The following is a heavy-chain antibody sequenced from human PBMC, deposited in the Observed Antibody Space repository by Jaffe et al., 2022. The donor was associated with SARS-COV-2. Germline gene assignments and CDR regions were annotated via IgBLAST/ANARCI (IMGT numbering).Heavy chain of an antibody. CDR2: ITTTYNYI. CDR1: GFTFSTSY. D-gene: IGHD5-18*01. J-gene: IGHJ6*02. V-gene: IGHV3-21*01. Sequence: EIQLVESGGGLVKPGGSLRLSCAASGFTFSTSYMTWVRQAPGKGLEWVSSITTTYNYITYADSVKGRFTISRDNAKNSLYLQMNSLRADDTAVYYCARVGGDTAVASHYYYGVDVWGQGTTVTVSS. CDR3: ARVGGDTAVASHYYYGVDV.